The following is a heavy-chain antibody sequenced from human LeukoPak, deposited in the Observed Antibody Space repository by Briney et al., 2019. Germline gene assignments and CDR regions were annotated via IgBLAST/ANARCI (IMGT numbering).Heavy chain of an antibody. CDR1: GGSFSGYY. CDR3: ARGVPLYWGSYRYSARLDY. J-gene: IGHJ4*02. V-gene: IGHV4-34*01. CDR2: INHSGST. Sequence: PSETLSLTCAVYGGSFSGYYWSWIRQPSGKGLEWIGEINHSGSTNYNPSLKSRVTISVDTSKNQFSLKLSSVTAADTAVYYCARGVPLYWGSYRYSARLDYWGQGTLVTVSS. D-gene: IGHD3-16*02.